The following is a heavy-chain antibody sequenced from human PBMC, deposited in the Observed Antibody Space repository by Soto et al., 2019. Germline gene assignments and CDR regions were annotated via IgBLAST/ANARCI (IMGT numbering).Heavy chain of an antibody. CDR1: GGSISSSSYY. CDR2: IYYSGST. V-gene: IGHV4-39*07. J-gene: IGHJ4*02. Sequence: PSETLSLTCTVSGGSISSSSYYWGWIRQPPGKGLEWIGSIYYSGSTYYNPSLKSRVTISVDTSKNQFSLKLSSVTAADTAVYYCARGSPADFDYWGQGTLVTVSS. CDR3: ARGSPADFDY.